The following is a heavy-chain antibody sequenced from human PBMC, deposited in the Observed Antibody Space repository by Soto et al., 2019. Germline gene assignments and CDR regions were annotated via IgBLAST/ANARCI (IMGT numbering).Heavy chain of an antibody. V-gene: IGHV5-10-1*01. J-gene: IGHJ6*02. CDR1: GYSFTSYW. CDR3: ARSTYATAHYYYYGMDV. CDR2: IDPSDSYT. D-gene: IGHD3-16*01. Sequence: GESLKISCKGSGYSFTSYWISWVRQMPGKGLEWMGRIDPSDSYTNYSPSFQGHVTISADKSISTAYLQWSSLKASDTAMYYCARSTYATAHYYYYGMDVWGQGTTVTSP.